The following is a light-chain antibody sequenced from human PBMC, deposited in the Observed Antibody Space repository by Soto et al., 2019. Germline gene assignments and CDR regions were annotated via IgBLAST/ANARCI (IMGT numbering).Light chain of an antibody. V-gene: IGLV2-14*01. J-gene: IGLJ1*01. CDR3: CSFTTSSTLV. CDR1: SSDIGAYNH. Sequence: QAVLTQPASVSGSPGQSITISCTGTSSDIGAYNHVSWYQQNPGKAPQLIIYEVSNRPSGLSNRFSASKSGNAASLTISWLQAEDEADYFCCSFTTSSTLVFGTGTKLTVL. CDR2: EVS.